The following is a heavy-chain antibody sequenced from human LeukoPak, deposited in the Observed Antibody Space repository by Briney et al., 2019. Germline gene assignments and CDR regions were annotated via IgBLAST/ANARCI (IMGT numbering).Heavy chain of an antibody. CDR2: IIPILGIA. CDR1: GGTFSSYT. Sequence: ASVKVSCKASGGTFSSYTISWVRQAPGQGLEWMGRIIPILGIANYARKFQGRVTITADKSTSTAYTELSSLRSEDTAVYYCARDRYTNYYDSSGYYYYYYGMDVWGQGTTVTVSS. J-gene: IGHJ6*02. D-gene: IGHD3-22*01. CDR3: ARDRYTNYYDSSGYYYYYYGMDV. V-gene: IGHV1-69*04.